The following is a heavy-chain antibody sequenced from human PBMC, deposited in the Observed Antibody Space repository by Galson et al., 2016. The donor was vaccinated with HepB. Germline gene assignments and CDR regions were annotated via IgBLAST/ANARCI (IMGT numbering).Heavy chain of an antibody. CDR1: GFTFSDYY. D-gene: IGHD2-15*01. CDR2: ISGDGNTK. J-gene: IGHJ4*02. CDR3: AKADIVVVLGTTSPFDY. Sequence: SLRLSCAASGFTFSDYYMSWIRQAPGKGLEWLSYISGDGNTKNYADSVKGRFTISRDNAKNSLYLQMNSLRAEDTAVYYCAKADIVVVLGTTSPFDYWGQGTLVTVSS. V-gene: IGHV3-11*01.